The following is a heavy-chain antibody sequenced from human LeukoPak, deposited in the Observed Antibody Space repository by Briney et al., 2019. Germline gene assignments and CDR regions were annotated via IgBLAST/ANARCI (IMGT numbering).Heavy chain of an antibody. CDR2: IYYSGST. D-gene: IGHD6-13*01. CDR1: GGSISSSSYY. CDR3: ARWEAAAGTHWFDP. J-gene: IGHJ5*02. V-gene: IGHV4-39*07. Sequence: PSETLSLTCTVSGGSISSSSYYWGWIRQPPGKGLEWIGSIYYSGSTYYNPSLKSRVTISVDTSKNQFSLKLSSVTAADTAVYYCARWEAAAGTHWFDPWGQGTLVTVSS.